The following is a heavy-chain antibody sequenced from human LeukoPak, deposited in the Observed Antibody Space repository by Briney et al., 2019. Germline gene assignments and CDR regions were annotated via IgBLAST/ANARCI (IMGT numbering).Heavy chain of an antibody. CDR1: GGTFSSYA. V-gene: IGHV1-69*05. D-gene: IGHD3-22*01. CDR2: IIPIFGTA. Sequence: GASVKVSCKDSGGTFSSYAISWVRQAPGQGLEWMGRIIPIFGTANYAQKFQGRVTITTDESTSTAYMELSSLRSEDTAVYYYARFYDSSGYHDYWGQGTLVTVSS. CDR3: ARFYDSSGYHDY. J-gene: IGHJ4*02.